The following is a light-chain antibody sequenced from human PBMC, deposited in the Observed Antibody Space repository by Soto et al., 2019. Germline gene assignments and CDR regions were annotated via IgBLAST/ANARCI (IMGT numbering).Light chain of an antibody. CDR2: IAS. J-gene: IGKJ1*01. CDR3: QHYNDYSRI. V-gene: IGKV1-5*03. CDR1: QSISSW. Sequence: DIQMTQSPSTLSASIGDRVTITCRASQSISSWLAWYQQKPGKAPKLLIYIASNLQSGVPSRFSGSGSGTEFTLTISSLQPDDFATYYCQHYNDYSRIFGQGTKVDIK.